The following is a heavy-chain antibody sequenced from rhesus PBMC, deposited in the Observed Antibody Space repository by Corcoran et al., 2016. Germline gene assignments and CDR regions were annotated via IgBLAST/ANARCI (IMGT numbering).Heavy chain of an antibody. CDR3: AGHGPRSPFYY. CDR2: IYGSRGST. J-gene: IGHJ4*01. CDR1: GGSISGYY. D-gene: IGHD3-3*01. Sequence: QVQLQESGPGLVKPSETLSLTCAVSGGSISGYYWSWIRQPPGKGLEWIGRIYGSRGSTEYIHSLKSRVTISTDTSMTQFSLKLRSVTAADTAVYYCAGHGPRSPFYYWGQGVLVTVSS. V-gene: IGHV4-160*01.